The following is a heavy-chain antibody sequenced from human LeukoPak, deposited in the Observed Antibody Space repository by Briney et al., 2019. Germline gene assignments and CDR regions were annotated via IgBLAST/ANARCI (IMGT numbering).Heavy chain of an antibody. V-gene: IGHV4-34*01. Sequence: SETLSLTCAVYGGSFSGYYWSWIRQPPGKGLEWIGEINHSGSTNYNPSLKSRVTISVDTSKNQFSLKLSSVTAADTAVYYCARGRRKFKVGDCYRLDYWGQGTLVTVSS. CDR1: GGSFSGYY. J-gene: IGHJ4*02. D-gene: IGHD2-21*02. CDR2: INHSGST. CDR3: ARGRRKFKVGDCYRLDY.